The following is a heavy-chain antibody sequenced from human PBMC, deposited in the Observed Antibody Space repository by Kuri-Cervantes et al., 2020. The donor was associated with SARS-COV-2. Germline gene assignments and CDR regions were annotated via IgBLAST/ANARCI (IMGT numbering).Heavy chain of an antibody. V-gene: IGHV3-23*01. CDR1: GFAFSIYG. J-gene: IGHJ4*02. CDR3: ARRNWNYYFDY. Sequence: GESLKISCAASGFAFSIYGMNWVRQAPGKGLEWVSAISGSGSRTYYADSVKGRFTISRDNSKDTLYLQMNSLRAEDTAVYYCARRNWNYYFDYWGQGTLVTVSS. D-gene: IGHD1-7*01. CDR2: ISGSGSRT.